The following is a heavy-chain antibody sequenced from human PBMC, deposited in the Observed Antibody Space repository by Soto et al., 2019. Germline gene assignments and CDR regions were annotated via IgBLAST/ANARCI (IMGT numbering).Heavy chain of an antibody. CDR3: TRDRQYYYYSSGYFDP. D-gene: IGHD3-22*01. CDR1: GFTFGDYA. J-gene: IGHJ5*02. V-gene: IGHV3-49*03. Sequence: GGSLRLSCTASGFTFGDYAMSWFRQAPGKGQEWVGFIRSKAYGGTTEYAASVKGRFTISRHDSKSIAYLQMHSLKTEDTAVYYCTRDRQYYYYSSGYFDPWGQGTLATVSS. CDR2: IRSKAYGGTT.